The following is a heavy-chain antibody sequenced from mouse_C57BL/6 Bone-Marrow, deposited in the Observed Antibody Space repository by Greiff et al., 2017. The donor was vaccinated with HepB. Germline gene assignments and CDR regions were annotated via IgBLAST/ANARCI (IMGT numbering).Heavy chain of an antibody. CDR1: GYTFTSYW. CDR2: IDPSDSYT. CDR3: ARGAGSSGYGFAY. Sequence: QVQLQQPGAELVRPGPSVKLSCKASGYTFTSYWMHWVKQRPGQGLEWIGVIDPSDSYTNYNQKFKGKATLTVDTSSSTAYMQLSSLTSEDSAVYYCARGAGSSGYGFAYWGQGTLVTVSA. D-gene: IGHD3-2*02. V-gene: IGHV1-59*01. J-gene: IGHJ3*01.